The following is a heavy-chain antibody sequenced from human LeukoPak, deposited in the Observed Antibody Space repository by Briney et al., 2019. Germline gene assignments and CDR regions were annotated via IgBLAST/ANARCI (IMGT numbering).Heavy chain of an antibody. Sequence: PGRSLRLSCAASGFTFSSYGMHWVRQAPGKGLEWVAVISYDGSNKYYADSVKGRFTISRDNPKNTLYLQMNSLRAEDTAVYYCAKDPYSYGLNYFDYWSQGTLVTVSS. CDR3: AKDPYSYGLNYFDY. J-gene: IGHJ4*02. V-gene: IGHV3-30*18. CDR2: ISYDGSNK. CDR1: GFTFSSYG. D-gene: IGHD5-18*01.